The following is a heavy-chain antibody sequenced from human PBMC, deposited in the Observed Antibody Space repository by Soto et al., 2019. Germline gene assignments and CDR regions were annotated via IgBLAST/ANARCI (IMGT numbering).Heavy chain of an antibody. D-gene: IGHD3-22*01. CDR1: GYTFTSYG. Sequence: GASVKVSCKASGYTFTSYGISWVRQAPGQGLEWMGWISAYNGNTNYAQKLQGRVTMTTDTSTSTAYMELRSLRSDDTAVYYCARDTPPTEYYYDSSGYFDYWGQGTMVTVSS. J-gene: IGHJ4*02. V-gene: IGHV1-18*01. CDR3: ARDTPPTEYYYDSSGYFDY. CDR2: ISAYNGNT.